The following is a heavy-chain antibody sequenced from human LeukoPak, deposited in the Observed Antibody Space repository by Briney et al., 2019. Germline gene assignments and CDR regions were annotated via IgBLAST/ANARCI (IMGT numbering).Heavy chain of an antibody. CDR3: ARDRGGNPDAFDI. Sequence: ASVKVSCKTSGFTSTGYYFHWVRQAPGQGLEWMGWINPNSGGTNYAQKFQGRVTMTRDTSISTAYMELSRLRSDDTAVYYCARDRGGNPDAFDIWGQGTMVTVSS. V-gene: IGHV1-2*02. CDR2: INPNSGGT. J-gene: IGHJ3*02. CDR1: GFTSTGYY. D-gene: IGHD4-23*01.